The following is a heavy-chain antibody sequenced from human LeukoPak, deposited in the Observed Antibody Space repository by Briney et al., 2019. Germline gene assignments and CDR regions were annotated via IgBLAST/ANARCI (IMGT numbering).Heavy chain of an antibody. V-gene: IGHV3-30*04. CDR2: ISYDGSNK. CDR1: GFTFSSYA. J-gene: IGHJ4*02. Sequence: PGGSLRLSYAASGFTFSSYAMHWVRQAPGKGLEWVAIISYDGSNKYYADSMKGQFTISRDNSKNTLYLQMNSLRAEDTAVYYCARGGIRQVPFDYWGQGTLVTVSS. D-gene: IGHD3-16*01. CDR3: ARGGIRQVPFDY.